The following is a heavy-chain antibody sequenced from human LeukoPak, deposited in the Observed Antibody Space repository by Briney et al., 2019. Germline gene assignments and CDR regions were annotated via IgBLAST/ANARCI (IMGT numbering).Heavy chain of an antibody. CDR3: ANADSDGHFDY. Sequence: GRSLRLSCAASGFTFSSYGMHWVRQAPGKGLEWVAVISYDGSNKYYADSVEGRFTISRDNSKNTLYLQMNSLRAEDTAVYYYANADSDGHFDYWGQGTLVTVSS. CDR1: GFTFSSYG. D-gene: IGHD2-15*01. J-gene: IGHJ4*02. CDR2: ISYDGSNK. V-gene: IGHV3-30*18.